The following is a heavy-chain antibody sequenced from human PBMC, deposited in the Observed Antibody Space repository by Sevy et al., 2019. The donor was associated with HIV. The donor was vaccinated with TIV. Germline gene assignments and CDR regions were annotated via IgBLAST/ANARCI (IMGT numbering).Heavy chain of an antibody. CDR3: VRDQDNTLVPAARYGMDV. CDR1: EFTFGHYT. D-gene: IGHD2-2*01. J-gene: IGHJ6*02. Sequence: GGSLRLSCTVSEFTFGHYTMSWVRQAPGKGLEWVGFIRSNSYGGTTKYAASVKGRFTISRDDFKSIAYLQMNSPKTEDTAVYYCVRDQDNTLVPAARYGMDVWGQGTTVTVSS. CDR2: IRSNSYGGTT. V-gene: IGHV3-49*04.